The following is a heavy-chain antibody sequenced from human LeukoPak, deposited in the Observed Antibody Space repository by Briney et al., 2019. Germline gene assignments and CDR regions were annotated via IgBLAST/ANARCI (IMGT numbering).Heavy chain of an antibody. Sequence: GGSLRLSCAASGFTVSSNYMSWVRQAPGKGLEWVSVIYSGGSTYYADSVKGRFTISRYNSKNTLYLQMNSLRAEDAAVYYCASLHWLVVYWGQGTLVTDSS. CDR2: IYSGGST. J-gene: IGHJ4*02. CDR3: ASLHWLVVY. D-gene: IGHD6-19*01. V-gene: IGHV3-53*01. CDR1: GFTVSSNY.